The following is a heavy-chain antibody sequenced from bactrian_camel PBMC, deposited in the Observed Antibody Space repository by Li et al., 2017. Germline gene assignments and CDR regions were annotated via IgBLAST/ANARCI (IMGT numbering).Heavy chain of an antibody. CDR1: GVISSRNY. CDR3: VRDAYDVSWPIFGY. V-gene: IGHV3S31*01. J-gene: IGHJ6*01. D-gene: IGHD1*01. Sequence: DVQLVESGGGSVQAGGSLRLSCTASGVISSRNYMSWFRQGPGNEREGVARVPYTGGRAYYADSVTGRFTISRDSAKDTMSLQMNGLKPEDTAVYYCVRDAYDVSWPIFGYWGQGTQVTVS. CDR2: VPYTGGRA.